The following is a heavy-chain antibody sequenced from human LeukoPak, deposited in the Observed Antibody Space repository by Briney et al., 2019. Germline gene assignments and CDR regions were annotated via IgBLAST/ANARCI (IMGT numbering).Heavy chain of an antibody. J-gene: IGHJ6*02. Sequence: PETLSLTCTVSGGSINDYYWSWVRRPPGKGLEWIGYVYYNGYTNYNPSLSSRVTISADTSNNQFSLKLSSVTAADTAVYYCARLSRVGVAGTYGYHSMDIWGQGTTVTVSS. V-gene: IGHV4-59*13. CDR2: VYYNGYT. CDR3: ARLSRVGVAGTYGYHSMDI. D-gene: IGHD6-13*01. CDR1: GGSINDYY.